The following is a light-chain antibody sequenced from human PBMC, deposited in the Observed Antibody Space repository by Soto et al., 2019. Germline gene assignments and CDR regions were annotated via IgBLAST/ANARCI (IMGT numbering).Light chain of an antibody. CDR1: QSVTKNN. Sequence: EIVLTQSPGTLSLSPGERATLSCRASQSVTKNNSNWYQQKPGQAPRLLIYGASIRATGIPDRFNGSGSETDFTLTISRLEPEDFALYYCQQYGSSAPITFGQGTRLEIK. J-gene: IGKJ5*01. CDR3: QQYGSSAPIT. V-gene: IGKV3-20*01. CDR2: GAS.